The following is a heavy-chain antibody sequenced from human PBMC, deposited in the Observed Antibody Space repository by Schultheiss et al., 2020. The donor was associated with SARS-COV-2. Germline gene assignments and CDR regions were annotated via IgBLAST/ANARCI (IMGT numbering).Heavy chain of an antibody. J-gene: IGHJ6*02. CDR1: GGSISSSNW. D-gene: IGHD6-6*01. CDR3: ARGAAPRGGMDV. Sequence: SETLSLTCAVSGGSISSSNWWSWVRQPPGKGLEWNGEINHSGSTNYNPSLKSRVTISVDTSKNQFSLKLSSVTAADTAVYYCARGAAPRGGMDVWGQGTTVTVSS. V-gene: IGHV4-4*02. CDR2: INHSGST.